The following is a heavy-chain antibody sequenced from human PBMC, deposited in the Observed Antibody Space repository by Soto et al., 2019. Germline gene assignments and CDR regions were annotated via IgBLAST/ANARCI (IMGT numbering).Heavy chain of an antibody. CDR1: GGSISSGSYY. D-gene: IGHD3-10*01. V-gene: IGHV4-31*03. J-gene: IGHJ6*02. Sequence: QVQLQESGPGLVKPSQTLSLTCTVSGGSISSGSYYWSGIRQLPGKGLEWIGYIYYSGSTYYNPSLKSRVTISVDTSKNQFSLKLNSVTAAYTAVYYCATRTDYYYGSGSLGGMDVWGQGTTVTVSS. CDR3: ATRTDYYYGSGSLGGMDV. CDR2: IYYSGST.